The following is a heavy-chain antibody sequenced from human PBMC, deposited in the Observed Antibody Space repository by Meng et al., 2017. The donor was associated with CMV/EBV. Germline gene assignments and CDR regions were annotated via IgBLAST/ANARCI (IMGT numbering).Heavy chain of an antibody. V-gene: IGHV4-4*07. Sequence: LDGARLGVGKLWETCSLTCTVSGGYIRNYYCSWIRQPAGKGLEWIGRIYTSGSTNYNPSLKSRVTMSVDTSKNQFSLKLSSVTAADTAVYYCARGPEVDYGDYVGLDYWGQGTLVTVSS. J-gene: IGHJ4*02. D-gene: IGHD4-17*01. CDR1: GGYIRNYY. CDR3: ARGPEVDYGDYVGLDY. CDR2: IYTSGST.